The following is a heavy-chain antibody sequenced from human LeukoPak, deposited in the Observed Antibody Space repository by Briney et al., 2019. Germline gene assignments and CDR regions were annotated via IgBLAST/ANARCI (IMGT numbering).Heavy chain of an antibody. Sequence: ASVKVSCKASGYTFTSYAMNWVRQAPGQGLEWMGWINTNTGNPTYAQGFTGRFVFSLDTSVSTAYLQISSLKAEDTAVYYCARDGLSAAGILVDAFDIWGQGTMVTVSS. CDR1: GYTFTSYA. CDR2: INTNTGNP. CDR3: ARDGLSAAGILVDAFDI. D-gene: IGHD6-13*01. V-gene: IGHV7-4-1*02. J-gene: IGHJ3*02.